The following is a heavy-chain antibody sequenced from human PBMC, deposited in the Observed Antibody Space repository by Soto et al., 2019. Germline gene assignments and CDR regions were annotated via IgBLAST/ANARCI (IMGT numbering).Heavy chain of an antibody. D-gene: IGHD1-26*01. CDR3: ARMYRDSGSYTIDY. CDR1: GYSISSSNW. J-gene: IGHJ4*02. V-gene: IGHV4-28*01. Sequence: LSLTCAVSGYSISSSNWWGWIRQPPGKGLEWIGYIYYSGSTYYNPSLKSRVTMSVDTSKNQFSLRLSSVTAVDTAVYYCARMYRDSGSYTIDYWGQGTLVTVSS. CDR2: IYYSGST.